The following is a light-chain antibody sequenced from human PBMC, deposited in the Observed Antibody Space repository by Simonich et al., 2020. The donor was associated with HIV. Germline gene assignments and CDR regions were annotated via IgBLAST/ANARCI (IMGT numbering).Light chain of an antibody. J-gene: IGLJ3*02. CDR1: SGHSSYA. V-gene: IGLV4-69*01. Sequence: QIVLTQSPSASASLGASVKLTCTLSSGHSSYAIAWHQQRPEKGPRYLMKVNNDGSHNEGDGIPDRFSGSSSGAERYLTISSLQAEDEADYYCQTWGSGIQVFGGGTKLTVL. CDR2: VNNDGSH. CDR3: QTWGSGIQV.